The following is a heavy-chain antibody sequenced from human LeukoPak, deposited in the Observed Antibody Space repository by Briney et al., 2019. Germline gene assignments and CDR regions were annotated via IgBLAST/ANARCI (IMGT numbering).Heavy chain of an antibody. D-gene: IGHD5-18*01. Sequence: GASVKVPCKASGYTFTSYAMHWVRQAPGQRLEWMGWINAGNGNTKYSQEFQGRVTMTRNTSISTAYMELSSLRSEDTAVYYCASRGYSYGEGVDYWGQGTLVTVSS. CDR1: GYTFTSYA. V-gene: IGHV1-3*03. CDR3: ASRGYSYGEGVDY. CDR2: INAGNGNT. J-gene: IGHJ4*02.